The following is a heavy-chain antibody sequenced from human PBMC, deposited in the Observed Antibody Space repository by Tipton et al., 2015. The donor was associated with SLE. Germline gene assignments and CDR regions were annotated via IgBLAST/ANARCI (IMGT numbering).Heavy chain of an antibody. V-gene: IGHV1-18*01. J-gene: IGHJ6*02. CDR1: GYTFTSYG. CDR2: ISAYNGNT. D-gene: IGHD3-10*01. CDR3: ATSPYGSGSSPYYGMDV. Sequence: QLVQSGAEVKKPGASVKVSCKASGYTFTSYGISWVRQAPGQGLEWMGWISAYNGNTNYAQKLQGRVTMTTDTSTGTAYMELRSLRSDDTAVYYCATSPYGSGSSPYYGMDVWGQGTTVTVSS.